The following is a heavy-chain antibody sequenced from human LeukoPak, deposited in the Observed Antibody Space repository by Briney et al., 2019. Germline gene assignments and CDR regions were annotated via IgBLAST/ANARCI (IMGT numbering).Heavy chain of an antibody. J-gene: IGHJ6*03. CDR3: ARDQGYCSGGSCYFSYYYYCMDV. CDR1: GFTFSSYA. V-gene: IGHV3-23*01. D-gene: IGHD2-15*01. Sequence: GGSLRLSCAASGFTFSSYAMSWVRQAPGKGLEWVSAISGSGGSTYYADSVKGLFTISRDNSKNTLYLQMNSLRAEDTAVYYCARDQGYCSGGSCYFSYYYYCMDVWGKGTTVTISS. CDR2: ISGSGGST.